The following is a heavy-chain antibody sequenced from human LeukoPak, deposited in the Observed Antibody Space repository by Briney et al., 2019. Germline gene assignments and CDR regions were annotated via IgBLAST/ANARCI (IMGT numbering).Heavy chain of an antibody. CDR2: ISYDGSNK. J-gene: IGHJ4*02. D-gene: IGHD5/OR15-5a*01. V-gene: IGHV3-30*19. CDR1: GFTFGSYG. Sequence: GSLRLSCAASGFTFGSYGMHWVRQAPGKGLEWVAVISYDGSNKYYADSVKGRFTISRDNSKNTLYLQMNSLRAEDTAVYYCAKILLPLRRCLDYWGQGTLVTVSS. CDR3: AKILLPLRRCLDY.